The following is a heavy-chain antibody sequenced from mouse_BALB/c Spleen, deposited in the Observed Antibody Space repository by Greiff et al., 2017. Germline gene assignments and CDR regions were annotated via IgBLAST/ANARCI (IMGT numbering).Heavy chain of an antibody. D-gene: IGHD2-4*01. V-gene: IGHV5-12-2*01. J-gene: IGHJ3*01. Sequence: VQLKQSGGGLVKPGGSLKLSCAASGFTFSSYAMSWVRQTPEKRLEWVAYISNGGGSTYYPVTVKGRFTISRDNAKNTLYLQMSSLKSEDTAMYYCARRGITAWFAYWGQGTLVTVSA. CDR2: ISNGGGST. CDR3: ARRGITAWFAY. CDR1: GFTFSSYA.